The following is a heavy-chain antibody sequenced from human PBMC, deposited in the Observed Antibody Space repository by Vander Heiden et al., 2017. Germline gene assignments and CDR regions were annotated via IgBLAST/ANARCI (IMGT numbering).Heavy chain of an antibody. D-gene: IGHD5-18*01. CDR1: GGTFSSYA. J-gene: IGHJ4*02. V-gene: IGHV1-69*01. Sequence: QVQLVQSGAEVKKPGSSVKVSCKASGGTFSSYAISWVRQAPGQGLEWMGGIIPIFGTANYAQKVQGRVTITADESTSTAYMEMRRLRSEDTAVYYCARGKRDGYNPIGYWGQGTLVTVSS. CDR3: ARGKRDGYNPIGY. CDR2: IIPIFGTA.